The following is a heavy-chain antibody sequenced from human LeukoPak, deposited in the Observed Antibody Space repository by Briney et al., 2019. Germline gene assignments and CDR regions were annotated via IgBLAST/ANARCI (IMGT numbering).Heavy chain of an antibody. J-gene: IGHJ4*02. CDR3: AKDSSDYYFDY. CDR1: GFTFSSYW. Sequence: GGSLRLSCAASGFTFSSYWMSWVRQAPGKGLEWVSLISGTGGSTYYADSVKGRFTISRDNAKNTLYLQMHSLRVDDTAVYYCAKDSSDYYFDYWGQGTLVTVSS. CDR2: ISGTGGST. D-gene: IGHD3-22*01. V-gene: IGHV3-23*01.